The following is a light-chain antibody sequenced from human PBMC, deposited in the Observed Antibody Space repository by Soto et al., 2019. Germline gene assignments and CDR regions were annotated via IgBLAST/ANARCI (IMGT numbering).Light chain of an antibody. V-gene: IGKV3-11*01. Sequence: EIVLTQSPATLSLSPGERATLSCRASQSVTTYLAWYQQKPGQAPRLLIYDASSRATGIPARFSGSGSGTDFTLTINSLEPEDFAFYYCLQRSNCTPLLSFGGGTKVEIK. CDR3: LQRSNCTPLLS. CDR2: DAS. J-gene: IGKJ4*01. CDR1: QSVTTY.